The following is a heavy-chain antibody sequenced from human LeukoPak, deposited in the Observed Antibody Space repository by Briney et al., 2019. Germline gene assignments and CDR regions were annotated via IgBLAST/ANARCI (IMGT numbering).Heavy chain of an antibody. D-gene: IGHD4-23*01. V-gene: IGHV4-39*01. CDR2: IYYSGST. CDR1: GGSISSSSYY. J-gene: IGHJ4*02. CDR3: ATTVVTGKGFDY. Sequence: KPSETLSLTCTVSGGSISSSSYYWGWIRQPPGKGLEWIGSIYYSGSTYYNPSLKSRVTISVDTSKNQFSLKLSSVTAADTAVYYCATTVVTGKGFDYWGQGTLVTVSS.